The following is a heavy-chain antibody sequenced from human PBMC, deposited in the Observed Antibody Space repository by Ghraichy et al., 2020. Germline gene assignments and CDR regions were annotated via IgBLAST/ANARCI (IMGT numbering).Heavy chain of an antibody. CDR2: INGRGFDT. Sequence: LSLTCEASGFTFKYYAMTRVRQAPGKGLEWVSTINGRGFDTHYADSVKGRFTISRDNSKNSLYLQLNSLRADDTALYFCAKEGLWFGGNWFDPWGQGTLVIVSS. D-gene: IGHD3-10*01. J-gene: IGHJ5*02. CDR1: GFTFKYYA. CDR3: AKEGLWFGGNWFDP. V-gene: IGHV3-23*01.